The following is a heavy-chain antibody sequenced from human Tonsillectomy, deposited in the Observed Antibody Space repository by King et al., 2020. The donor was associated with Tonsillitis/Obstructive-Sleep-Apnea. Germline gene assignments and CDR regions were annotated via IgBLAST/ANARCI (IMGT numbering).Heavy chain of an antibody. CDR2: IHYSGIT. D-gene: IGHD2-21*02. CDR3: ARGHTAFFDS. CDR1: GGSITTYY. V-gene: IGHV4-59*01. J-gene: IGHJ4*02. Sequence: QVQLQESGPGLVKPPETLSLTCTISGGSITTYYWSWIRQPPGKGLEWIGYIHYSGITNYNPSFKSRVAISVDTPKNQFSLKLSSVTAADTALYFCARGHTAFFDSLGPGILVTVSS.